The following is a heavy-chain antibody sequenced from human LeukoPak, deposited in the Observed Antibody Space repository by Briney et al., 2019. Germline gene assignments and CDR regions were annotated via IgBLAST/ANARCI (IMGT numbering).Heavy chain of an antibody. Sequence: GASVKVSCKASGYTFTSYDINWVRQATGQGLEWMGWMNPNSGNTGYAQKFQGRVTITRNTSISTAYMELSSLRSEDMAVYYCAKGPTIPPYYSSGSYYETKAQFDGWGQGTLVTVSS. V-gene: IGHV1-8*03. D-gene: IGHD3-10*01. CDR1: GYTFTSYD. J-gene: IGHJ4*02. CDR2: MNPNSGNT. CDR3: AKGPTIPPYYSSGSYYETKAQFDG.